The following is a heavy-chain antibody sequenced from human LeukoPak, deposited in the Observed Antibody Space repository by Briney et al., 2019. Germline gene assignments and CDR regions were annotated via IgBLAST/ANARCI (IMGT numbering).Heavy chain of an antibody. CDR1: GFTFSSYW. J-gene: IGHJ4*02. D-gene: IGHD3-22*01. V-gene: IGHV3-7*01. CDR3: ARGHQLWYYDGSGYFFDY. Sequence: GGSLRLSCAASGFTFSSYWMSWVRQAPWKGLEWVANIKQDGSEKYYVDSVKGRFTISRDNAKNSLYLQMNSLRAEDTAVYYCARGHQLWYYDGSGYFFDYWGQGTLVTVSS. CDR2: IKQDGSEK.